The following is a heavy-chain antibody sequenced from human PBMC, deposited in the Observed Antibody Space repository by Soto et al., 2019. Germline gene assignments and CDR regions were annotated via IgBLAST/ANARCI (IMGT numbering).Heavy chain of an antibody. D-gene: IGHD3-3*02. J-gene: IGHJ5*02. CDR2: IHYRANS. CDR1: CDSISSSSYY. CDR3: ARPLQLAVSGFDP. Sequence: NPSETLSLTCAVSCDSISSSSYYWAWIRQPPGKGLEWIGSIHYRANSYYSPSLKSRITISVDTSKNQISLRLSSVTAADTAVYYCARPLQLAVSGFDPWGQGTLVTVSS. V-gene: IGHV4-39*01.